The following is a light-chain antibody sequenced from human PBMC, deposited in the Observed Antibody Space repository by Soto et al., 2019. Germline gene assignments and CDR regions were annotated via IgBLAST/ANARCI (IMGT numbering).Light chain of an antibody. Sequence: DIQMTQSPSSLSASVGDRVTITCQASQDISNYLNWYQQKPGKAPKLLIYDPSNLETGVPSRFSGSGSGTDFTFTISSLQPEDIATYYCQQYDNPNLNVTFGGGTKVEIK. V-gene: IGKV1-33*01. CDR2: DPS. J-gene: IGKJ4*01. CDR3: QQYDNPNLNVT. CDR1: QDISNY.